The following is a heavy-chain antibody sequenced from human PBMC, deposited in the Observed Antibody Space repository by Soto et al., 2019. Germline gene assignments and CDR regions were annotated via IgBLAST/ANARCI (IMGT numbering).Heavy chain of an antibody. Sequence: SETLSLTCAVSGGSISSSNWWSWVRQPPGKGLEWIGEIYYSGSTYYNPSLKSRVTISVDTSKNQFSLKLSSVTAADTAVYYCARNPKGVPWYYYGMDVWGQGTTVTVSS. CDR1: GGSISSSNW. D-gene: IGHD3-10*01. V-gene: IGHV4-4*02. CDR3: ARNPKGVPWYYYGMDV. J-gene: IGHJ6*02. CDR2: IYYSGST.